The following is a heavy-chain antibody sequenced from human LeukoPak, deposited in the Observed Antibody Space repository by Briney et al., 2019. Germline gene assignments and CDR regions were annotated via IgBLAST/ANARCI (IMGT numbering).Heavy chain of an antibody. CDR3: ARDPLPGYSSSWTVDY. CDR2: IIPIFGTA. D-gene: IGHD6-13*01. Sequence: SVKVSCKASGYTFTSYYMHWVRQAPGQGLEWMGGIIPIFGTANYAQKFQGRVTITADESTSTAYMELSSLRSEDTAVYYCARDPLPGYSSSWTVDYWGQGTLVTVSS. J-gene: IGHJ4*02. CDR1: GYTFTSYY. V-gene: IGHV1-69*13.